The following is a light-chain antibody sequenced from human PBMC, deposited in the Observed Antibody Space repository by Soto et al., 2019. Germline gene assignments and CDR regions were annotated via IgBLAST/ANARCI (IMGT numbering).Light chain of an antibody. V-gene: IGKV1D-8*01. CDR2: AAS. CDR1: HGSSSY. Sequence: VIRMTQSPSLLSASTGDRDTISYWMKHGSSSYLAWYQQKPGKAPELLIYAASTWQSGVPSRFSGSGSGTDFTLTISCLQSEDFATYYCQQYYSYPLTFGQGTRLEIK. J-gene: IGKJ5*01. CDR3: QQYYSYPLT.